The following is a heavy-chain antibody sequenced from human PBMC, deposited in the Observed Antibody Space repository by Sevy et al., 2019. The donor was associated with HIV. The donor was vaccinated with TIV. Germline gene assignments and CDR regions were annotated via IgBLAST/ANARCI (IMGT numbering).Heavy chain of an antibody. V-gene: IGHV3-23*01. CDR1: GLTFSSYA. CDR2: ISGSGGST. J-gene: IGHJ4*02. D-gene: IGHD3-9*01. CDR3: AKDSLSDYDILTGYLLSLFDY. Sequence: GGSLRLSWPPLGLTFSSYAMSWVRKAQGKGRGWASAISGSGGSTYYADSVKARFTISRDNSKNTLYLQMNSLRAEDTAVYYCAKDSLSDYDILTGYLLSLFDYWGQGTLVTVSS.